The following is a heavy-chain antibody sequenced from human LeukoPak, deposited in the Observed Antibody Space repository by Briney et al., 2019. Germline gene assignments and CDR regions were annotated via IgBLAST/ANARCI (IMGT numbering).Heavy chain of an antibody. J-gene: IGHJ4*02. CDR2: ISAYNGYT. CDR3: ARGGHCTNGVCYSFHY. V-gene: IGHV1-18*01. D-gene: IGHD2-8*01. CDR1: VYTFTNYG. Sequence: GASVKVSFKSSVYTFTNYGISWVRQAPGQEREWMGWISAYNGYTNYTPNLQGRVTMTTDTSTSTAYMELRSLRSDDTAVYYCARGGHCTNGVCYSFHYWGQGTLVTVST.